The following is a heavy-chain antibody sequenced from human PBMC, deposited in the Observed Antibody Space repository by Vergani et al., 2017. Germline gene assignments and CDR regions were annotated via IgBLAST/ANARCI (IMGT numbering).Heavy chain of an antibody. J-gene: IGHJ4*02. CDR1: GGSISSSSYY. CDR2: IYYSGST. CDR3: SRLDGDLLGY. D-gene: IGHD7-27*01. Sequence: QLQLQESGPGLVKPSETLSLTCTVSGGSISSSSYYWGWIRQPPGKGLEWIGSIYYSGSTYYNPSLKSRVTISVDTSKNQFSLKLSSLTAAEPAVYYCSRLDGDLLGYWGQGTLVTVSS. V-gene: IGHV4-39*01.